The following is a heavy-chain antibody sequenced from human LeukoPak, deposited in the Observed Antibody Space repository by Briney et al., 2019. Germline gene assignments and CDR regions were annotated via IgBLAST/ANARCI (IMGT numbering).Heavy chain of an antibody. CDR2: IHYSGST. CDR1: GGSISTYY. D-gene: IGHD4-23*01. J-gene: IGHJ4*02. Sequence: PSETLSLTCTVSGGSISTYYWSWIRQPPGKGLEWIGYIHYSGSTNYNPSLKSRVTMSLETPKNQFSLKLTAVTAADTAVYYCARVHYGGNAHWFDYWGQGTLVTVSS. CDR3: ARVHYGGNAHWFDY. V-gene: IGHV4-59*12.